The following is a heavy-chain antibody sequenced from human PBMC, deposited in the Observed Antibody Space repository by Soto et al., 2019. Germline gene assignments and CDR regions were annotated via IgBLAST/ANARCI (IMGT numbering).Heavy chain of an antibody. CDR3: VRGTSAWYGIDY. CDR2: ISPDGSST. J-gene: IGHJ4*02. CDR1: GFTFSNHW. Sequence: EVQLVESGGGLVQPGGSLRLSCEASGFTFSNHWIHWVRQPPGKGLLWVSRISPDGSSTNYAGSVEGRFTVSRDNGRNTLFLQMNSLRDDDTAEYYCVRGTSAWYGIDYWGQGTLVTVSS. V-gene: IGHV3-74*01. D-gene: IGHD6-13*01.